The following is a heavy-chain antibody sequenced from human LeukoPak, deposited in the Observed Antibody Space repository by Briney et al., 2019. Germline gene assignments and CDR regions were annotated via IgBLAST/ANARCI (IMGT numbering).Heavy chain of an antibody. V-gene: IGHV3-7*04. CDR3: ARDQWRLFDY. Sequence: GGSLRLSCAASGFTFSNFWMSWVRQAPGKGLEWVANIKEDGSDTYYVDSVRGRFTISRDNAKNLLYLQMNSLRGEDTAVYYCARDQWRLFDYCGQGTLVTVSS. CDR1: GFTFSNFW. D-gene: IGHD2-21*02. J-gene: IGHJ4*02. CDR2: IKEDGSDT.